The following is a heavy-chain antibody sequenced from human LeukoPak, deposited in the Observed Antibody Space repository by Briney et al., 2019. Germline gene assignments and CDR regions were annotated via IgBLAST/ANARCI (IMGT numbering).Heavy chain of an antibody. V-gene: IGHV3-33*01. CDR2: IWYDGGNK. CDR3: ARKAGTSWFDP. CDR1: GSTFSSYG. Sequence: GGSLGLSCAASGSTFSSYGMHWVRQAPGKGLEWVAVIWYDGGNKYYADSVKGRFTISRDNSKNTLYLQMNSLRAEDTAVYYCARKAGTSWFDPWGQGTLVTVSS. J-gene: IGHJ5*02. D-gene: IGHD6-19*01.